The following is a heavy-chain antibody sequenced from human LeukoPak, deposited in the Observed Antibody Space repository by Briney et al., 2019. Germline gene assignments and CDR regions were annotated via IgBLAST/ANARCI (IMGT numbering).Heavy chain of an antibody. CDR3: ARDSAAAGTGGDFDY. CDR2: ISSSTSYI. CDR1: GFTLSSYI. J-gene: IGHJ4*02. D-gene: IGHD6-13*01. V-gene: IGHV3-21*01. Sequence: PRGSLRLSCAASGFTLSSYIMHWVGPAPGKGLGWVSSISSSTSYIFYADSVKGRFTISRDNAKNSLYLQMNSLRAEDTAVYYCARDSAAAGTGGDFDYWGQGTLVTVSS.